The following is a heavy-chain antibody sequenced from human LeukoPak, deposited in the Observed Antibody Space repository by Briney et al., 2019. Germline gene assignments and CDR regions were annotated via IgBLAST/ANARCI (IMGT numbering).Heavy chain of an antibody. CDR2: ISSSSGTI. J-gene: IGHJ4*02. CDR3: AKYCSGVSCYGGFDS. Sequence: GGSLRLSCAVSGFTFTSYSMNWVRQAPGKGLEWVSYISSSSGTIYYADSVKGRFTISRDNAKNSLSLQMNSLRAEDTAVYYCAKYCSGVSCYGGFDSWGQGTLVTVSS. D-gene: IGHD2-15*01. CDR1: GFTFTSYS. V-gene: IGHV3-48*04.